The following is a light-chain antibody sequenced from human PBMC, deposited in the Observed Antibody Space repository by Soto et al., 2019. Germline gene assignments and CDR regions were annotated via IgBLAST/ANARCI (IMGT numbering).Light chain of an antibody. CDR2: DAS. Sequence: DIQMTQSPSTLSASVGDRVTITCRASQSISSWLAWYQQKPGKAPKLLIYDASNLESGVPSRFSGSGSGTEFTLTISSLQPDDFATYYCQQYNSYPINFGQGTRLEIK. CDR1: QSISSW. J-gene: IGKJ5*01. CDR3: QQYNSYPIN. V-gene: IGKV1-5*01.